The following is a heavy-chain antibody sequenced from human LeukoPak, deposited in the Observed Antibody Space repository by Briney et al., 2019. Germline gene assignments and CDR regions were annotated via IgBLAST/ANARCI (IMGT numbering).Heavy chain of an antibody. J-gene: IGHJ4*02. CDR1: GGSISSSDYY. Sequence: SETLSLTCSVSGGSISSSDYYWGWIRQPPGKGLEGIGSIYYSGNTYYNASLKSQVSISIDTSKNQFSLRLTSVTAADTAVYYCARQTGSGLFILPGGQGTLVTVSS. CDR2: IYYSGNT. D-gene: IGHD3/OR15-3a*01. V-gene: IGHV4-39*01. CDR3: ARQTGSGLFILP.